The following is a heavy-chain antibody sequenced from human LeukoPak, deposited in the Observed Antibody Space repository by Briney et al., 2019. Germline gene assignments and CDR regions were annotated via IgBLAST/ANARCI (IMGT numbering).Heavy chain of an antibody. D-gene: IGHD2-2*01. J-gene: IGHJ6*03. CDR3: TTIDIVVVPAALPHYYYYYMDV. CDR1: QFIFSTYS. V-gene: IGHV3-21*01. CDR2: ISRSGSI. Sequence: GESLRLSCVASQFIFSTYSMTWVRQAPGKGLEWVSSISRSGSISYADSVKGRFIISRDNAKNSLYLQMNSLRAEDTAVYYCTTIDIVVVPAALPHYYYYYMDVWGKGTTVTVPS.